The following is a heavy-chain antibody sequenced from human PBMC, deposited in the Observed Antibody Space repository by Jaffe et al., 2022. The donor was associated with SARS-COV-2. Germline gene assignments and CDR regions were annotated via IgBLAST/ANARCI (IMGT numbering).Heavy chain of an antibody. CDR1: GFTFDDYA. CDR3: AKDLSDYGFY. V-gene: IGHV3-9*01. D-gene: IGHD4-17*01. CDR2: ISWNSGSI. J-gene: IGHJ4*02. Sequence: EVQLVESGGGLVQPGRSLRLSCAASGFTFDDYAMHWVRQAPGKGLEWVSGISWNSGSIGYADSVKGRFTISRDNAKNSLYLQMNSLRAEDTALYYCAKDLSDYGFYWGQGTLVTVSS.